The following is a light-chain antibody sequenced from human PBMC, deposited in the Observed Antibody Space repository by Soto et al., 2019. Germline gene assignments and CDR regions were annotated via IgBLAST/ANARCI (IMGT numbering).Light chain of an antibody. Sequence: WIQNTATLSLSPGERATLSCRASPSVTNYLAWYQQKPGQAPRLLIYDASNRATGIPARFSGSGSGTDFTLTISSLEPEDFALYYCQQRSDWPTFGQGTKV. CDR3: QQRSDWPT. J-gene: IGKJ1*01. CDR1: PSVTNY. CDR2: DAS. V-gene: IGKV3-11*01.